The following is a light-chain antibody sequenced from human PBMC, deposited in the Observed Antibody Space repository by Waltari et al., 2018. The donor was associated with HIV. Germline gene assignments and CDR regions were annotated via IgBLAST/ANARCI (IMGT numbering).Light chain of an antibody. J-gene: IGKJ4*01. CDR2: GAS. Sequence: EIVLTQSPGTPSLSPGERATLSCRAIQIIGSSDIARYQQTPGQAPRLLILGASRVATGIPDRFSGSGSGTDFTLTISRLEPEDFAVYYCQQYGNSPLTFGGGTKVEIK. CDR1: QIIGSSD. CDR3: QQYGNSPLT. V-gene: IGKV3-20*01.